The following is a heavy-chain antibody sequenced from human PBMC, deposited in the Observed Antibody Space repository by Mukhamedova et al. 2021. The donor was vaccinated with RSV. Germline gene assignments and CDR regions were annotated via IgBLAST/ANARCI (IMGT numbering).Heavy chain of an antibody. V-gene: IGHV3-49*02. D-gene: IGHD3-3*01. Sequence: VRQAPGKGLEWVGFIRSKAYGGTTEYAASVKGRFTISRDDSKSIAYLQMNSLKTEDTAVYYCTRVGRCLEWFVYMDVWGQGTTV. CDR2: IRSKAYGGTT. J-gene: IGHJ6*03. CDR3: TRVGRCLEWFVYMDV.